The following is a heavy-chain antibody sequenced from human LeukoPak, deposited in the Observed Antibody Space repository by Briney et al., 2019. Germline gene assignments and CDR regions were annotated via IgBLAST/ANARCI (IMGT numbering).Heavy chain of an antibody. CDR3: ARGYSYGPTDY. CDR2: ISSSSSYT. V-gene: IGHV3-11*06. J-gene: IGHJ4*02. CDR1: GFTFSDYY. D-gene: IGHD5-18*01. Sequence: PGGSLRLSRAASGFTFSDYYMSWIRQAPGKGLEWVSYISSSSSYTNYADSVKGRFTISRDNAKNSLYLQMNSLRAEDTAVYYCARGYSYGPTDYWGQGTLVTVSS.